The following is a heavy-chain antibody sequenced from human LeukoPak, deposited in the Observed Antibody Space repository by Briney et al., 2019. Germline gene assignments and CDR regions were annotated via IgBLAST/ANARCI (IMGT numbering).Heavy chain of an antibody. Sequence: ASVKVSCKFSGYTLTELSMHWVRQAPAKGLEWMGGFDPEDGETIYAQKFQGRVTMTEDTSTDTAYMELSSLRSEDTAVYYCAVGKYSYGRFDYWGQGTLVTVSS. CDR1: GYTLTELS. CDR3: AVGKYSYGRFDY. J-gene: IGHJ4*02. D-gene: IGHD5-18*01. V-gene: IGHV1-24*01. CDR2: FDPEDGET.